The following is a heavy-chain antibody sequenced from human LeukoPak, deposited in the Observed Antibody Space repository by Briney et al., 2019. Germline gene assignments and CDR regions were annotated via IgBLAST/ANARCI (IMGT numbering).Heavy chain of an antibody. J-gene: IGHJ3*01. CDR1: GFTFSSYA. CDR2: ISSDGSDK. D-gene: IGHD2-2*02. V-gene: IGHV3-30*18. Sequence: PGGSLRLSCAASGFTFSSYAMYWVRQAPGNGLEWVALISSDGSDKYYGDSVKGRFTISRDNSKNTLDLQMNSLRAEDTAVYYCAKEQGSIPPDGFDVWGQGTMVTVSS. CDR3: AKEQGSIPPDGFDV.